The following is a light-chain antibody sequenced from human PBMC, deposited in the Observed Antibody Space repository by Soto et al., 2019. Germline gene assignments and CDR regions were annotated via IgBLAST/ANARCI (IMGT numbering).Light chain of an antibody. J-gene: IGKJ1*01. Sequence: ELVLTQSPGTLSLSPGERATLSCMASQSVSSSYLAWNQQKPGQAPRLLIYGASSRSTCLPDRVSGSGSGTKVTLPISRLAPEDFAEYYCQKYGSADRMFGQAT. CDR3: QKYGSADRM. CDR1: QSVSSSY. V-gene: IGKV3-20*01. CDR2: GAS.